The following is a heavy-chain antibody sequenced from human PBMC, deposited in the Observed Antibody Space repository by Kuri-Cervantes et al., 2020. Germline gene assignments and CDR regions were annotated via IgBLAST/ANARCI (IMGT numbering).Heavy chain of an antibody. Sequence: GESLKISCAASGFTFSSYAMHWVRQAPGKGLEWVAVISYGGSNKYYADSVKGRFTISRDNSKNTLYLQMNSLRAEDTAVYYCARGWNYDILTGYDVYYYYGMDVWGQGTTVTDSS. V-gene: IGHV3-30-3*01. CDR2: ISYGGSNK. CDR1: GFTFSSYA. J-gene: IGHJ6*02. CDR3: ARGWNYDILTGYDVYYYYGMDV. D-gene: IGHD3-9*01.